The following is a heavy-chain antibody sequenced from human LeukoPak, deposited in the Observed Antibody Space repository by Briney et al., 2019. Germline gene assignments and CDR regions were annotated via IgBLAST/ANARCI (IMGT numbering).Heavy chain of an antibody. CDR1: GGSISSGSYY. CDR3: AGDPGVY. CDR2: IYTSGST. Sequence: SETLSLTCTVSGGSISSGSYYWSWIRQPAGKGLEWIGRIYTSGSTNYNPSLKSRVTISVDTSKNQFSLKLSSVTAADTAVYYCAGDPGVYWGQGTLVTVSS. J-gene: IGHJ4*02. V-gene: IGHV4-61*02. D-gene: IGHD3-10*01.